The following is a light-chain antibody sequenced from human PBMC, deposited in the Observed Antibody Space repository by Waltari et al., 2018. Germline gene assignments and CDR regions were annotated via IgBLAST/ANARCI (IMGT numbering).Light chain of an antibody. CDR3: QSYDSLSALYV. Sequence: QSVLTQPPSVSGAPGQTVTISCIGSSSNIVAAYDVHWYQQLPGTAPKLLIFAHFVRPSGVPDRFSASKSGTSASLAISGLQAEDESDYYCQSYDSLSALYVFGTGTKVSVL. CDR2: AHF. J-gene: IGLJ1*01. V-gene: IGLV1-40*01. CDR1: SSNIVAAYD.